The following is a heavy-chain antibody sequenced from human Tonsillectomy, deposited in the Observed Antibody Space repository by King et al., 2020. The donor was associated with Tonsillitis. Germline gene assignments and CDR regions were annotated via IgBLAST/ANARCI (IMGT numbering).Heavy chain of an antibody. CDR2: ISSSSSFI. J-gene: IGHJ6*03. CDR1: GFTFSTYI. V-gene: IGHV3-21*01. CDR3: ARSPDYYFYYHMDV. Sequence: QLVQSGGGLVKPGGSLRLSCAASGFTFSTYIMNWVRQAPGKGLDWVSSISSSSSFIFYADSVKGRFTISRDDAKNSLFLQMSSLRAEDTAVYYCARSPDYYFYYHMDVWGKGTTVTVSS.